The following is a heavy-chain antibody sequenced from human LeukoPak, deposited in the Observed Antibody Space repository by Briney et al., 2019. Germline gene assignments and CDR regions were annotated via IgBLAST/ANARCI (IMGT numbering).Heavy chain of an antibody. CDR3: AKDSPNPDY. J-gene: IGHJ4*02. V-gene: IGHV3-23*01. CDR2: ISGSGGST. CDR1: GFSFSNAW. Sequence: GGSLRLSCAASGFSFSNAWMSWVRQAPGKGLEWVSAISGSGGSTYYADSVKGRFTISRDNSKNTLYLQMNSLRAEDTAVYYCAKDSPNPDYWGQGTLVTVSS.